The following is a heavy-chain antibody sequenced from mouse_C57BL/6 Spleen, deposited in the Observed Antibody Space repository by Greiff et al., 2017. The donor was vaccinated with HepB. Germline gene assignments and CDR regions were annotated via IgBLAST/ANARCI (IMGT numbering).Heavy chain of an antibody. J-gene: IGHJ2*01. V-gene: IGHV5-4*03. Sequence: EVMLVESGGGLVKPGGSLKPSCAASGFTFSSYAMSWVRQTPEKRLEWVATISDGGSYTYYPDNVKGRFTISRDNAKNNLYLQMSHLKSEDTAMYYCARGGDLDYWGQGTTLTVSS. CDR2: ISDGGSYT. CDR3: ARGGDLDY. CDR1: GFTFSSYA.